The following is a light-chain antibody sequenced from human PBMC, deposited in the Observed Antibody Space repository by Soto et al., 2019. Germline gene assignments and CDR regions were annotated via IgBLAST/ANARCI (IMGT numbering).Light chain of an antibody. V-gene: IGLV2-14*01. CDR2: SVS. J-gene: IGLJ1*01. CDR1: NSDIGAYDH. Sequence: QSALTQPASVSGSPGQSITISCSGTNSDIGAYDHVAWYQQFTGKTPKLMIYSVSNRPSGVSYRFSGSTSGNTPSLTISGLQADDEADYYCISYTVSRTYVFGTGTKFTVL. CDR3: ISYTVSRTYV.